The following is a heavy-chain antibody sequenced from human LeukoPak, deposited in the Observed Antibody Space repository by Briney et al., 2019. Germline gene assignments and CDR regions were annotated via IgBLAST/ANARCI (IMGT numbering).Heavy chain of an antibody. CDR2: IYYSGST. D-gene: IGHD6-19*01. J-gene: IGHJ4*02. CDR1: GGSISSYY. Sequence: SETLSLTCTASGGSISSYYWSWIRQPPGKGLEWIGYIYYSGSTNYNPSLKSRVTISVDTSKNQFSLRLSSVTATDSAVYYCARHWKDSSGWDGSDYWGQGTLVTVSS. CDR3: ARHWKDSSGWDGSDY. V-gene: IGHV4-59*08.